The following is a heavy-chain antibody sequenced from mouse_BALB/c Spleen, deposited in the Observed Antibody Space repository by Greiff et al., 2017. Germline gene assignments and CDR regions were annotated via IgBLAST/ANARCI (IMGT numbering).Heavy chain of an antibody. Sequence: VKLQESGAELARPGASVKLSCKASGYTFTSYWMQWVKQRPGQGLEWIGAIYPGDGDTRYTQKFKGKATLTADKSSSTAYMQLSSLASEDSAVYYCARGRTATAMDYWGQGTSVTVSS. CDR2: IYPGDGDT. CDR1: GYTFTSYW. V-gene: IGHV1-87*01. J-gene: IGHJ4*01. D-gene: IGHD1-2*01. CDR3: ARGRTATAMDY.